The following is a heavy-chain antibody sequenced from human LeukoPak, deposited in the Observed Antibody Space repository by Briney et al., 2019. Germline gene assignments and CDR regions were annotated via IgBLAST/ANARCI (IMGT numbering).Heavy chain of an antibody. J-gene: IGHJ4*02. CDR1: GGTFSSYA. CDR3: ARESNSAGSGPTPPGSPYYFDY. V-gene: IGHV1-69*05. D-gene: IGHD3-10*01. Sequence: SVKVSCKASGGTFSSYAISWVRQAPGQGLEWMGGIIPIFGTANYAQKFQGRVTITRDTSASTAYMELSSLRSEDTAVYYCARESNSAGSGPTPPGSPYYFDYWGQGTLVTVSS. CDR2: IIPIFGTA.